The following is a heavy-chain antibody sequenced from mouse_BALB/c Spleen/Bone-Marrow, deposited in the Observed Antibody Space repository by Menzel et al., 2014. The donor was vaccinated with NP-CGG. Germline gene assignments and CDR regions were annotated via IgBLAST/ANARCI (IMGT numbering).Heavy chain of an antibody. V-gene: IGHV1-14*01. CDR3: AKGGNYRYDFDY. J-gene: IGHJ2*01. CDR2: INPYNDGT. CDR1: GYTFTSYV. D-gene: IGHD2-14*01. Sequence: VQLQQSGPELVKPGASVKMSCKASGYTFTSYVMHWVKQKPGQGLEWIGYINPYNDGTKYNEKFKGMATLTSDRSSSTAYMELSSLTSEDSAVYYCAKGGNYRYDFDYWGPGTTLTVSS.